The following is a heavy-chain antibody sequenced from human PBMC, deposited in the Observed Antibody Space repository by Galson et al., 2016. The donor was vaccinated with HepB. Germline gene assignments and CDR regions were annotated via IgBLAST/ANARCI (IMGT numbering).Heavy chain of an antibody. CDR2: IHYSGST. CDR3: AKFAAGFFRGWFDP. D-gene: IGHD3-3*01. V-gene: IGHV4-59*01. Sequence: ETLSLTCPVSGGSISNYYWTWIRRPPGKGLEWIGYIHYSGSTNYNPSLKSRVTISVDTSKNQFSLKLTSVTGADTSVYYCAKFAAGFFRGWFDPWGQGTPVTVSS. J-gene: IGHJ5*02. CDR1: GGSISNYY.